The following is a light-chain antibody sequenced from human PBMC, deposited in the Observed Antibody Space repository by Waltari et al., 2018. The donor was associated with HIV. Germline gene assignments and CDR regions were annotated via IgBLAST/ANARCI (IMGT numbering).Light chain of an antibody. V-gene: IGLV2-14*01. CDR3: GSYTSSSTLI. J-gene: IGLJ2*01. Sequence: QSALTQPASVSASPGQSITISCTGSSSDIGGYIYVSWYQQPPGKAPKLLVYEASNRPSGVSKRFAGSKSGNTASLTISGLQAEDEADYFCGSYTSSSTLIFGGGTKVTVL. CDR1: SSDIGGYIY. CDR2: EAS.